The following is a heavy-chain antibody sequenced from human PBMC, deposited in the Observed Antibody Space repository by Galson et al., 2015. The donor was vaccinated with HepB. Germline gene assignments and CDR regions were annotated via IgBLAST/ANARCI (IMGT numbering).Heavy chain of an antibody. V-gene: IGHV1-18*04. D-gene: IGHD3-10*01. Sequence: SVKVSCKASGYTFINYGISWVRQAPGQGLEWMGWISAYNGNTNYAQKLQGRVTMTTDTSTSTAYMGLRSLRSDDTAVYYCARDPHRGGSGSPYDYWAQGTLVPVSS. CDR1: GYTFINYG. CDR3: ARDPHRGGSGSPYDY. J-gene: IGHJ4*02. CDR2: ISAYNGNT.